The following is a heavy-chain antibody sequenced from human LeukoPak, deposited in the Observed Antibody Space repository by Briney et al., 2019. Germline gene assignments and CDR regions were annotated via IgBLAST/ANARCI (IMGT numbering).Heavy chain of an antibody. CDR3: ARGTLGYYYGSGSSNGGNWFDP. CDR2: MYYRGNT. D-gene: IGHD3-10*01. CDR1: GGSISTITYY. V-gene: IGHV4-39*07. Sequence: PSETLSLTCTVSGGSISTITYYWGWIRQPPGKGLEWVGHMYYRGNTLYNPSLKSRVTISVDTSKNQFSLKLRSVTAADTAVYYCARGTLGYYYGSGSSNGGNWFDPWGQGTLVTVSS. J-gene: IGHJ5*02.